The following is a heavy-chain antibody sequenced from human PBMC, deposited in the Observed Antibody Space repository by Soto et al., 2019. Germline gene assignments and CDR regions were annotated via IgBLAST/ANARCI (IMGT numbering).Heavy chain of an antibody. CDR2: IRSCSDYI. Sequence: EVQLVESGGGLGKPGTSLRLSCVASGLIFSTYSMIWVRQAPGKGLEWVSSIRSCSDYIYYADLVCGRFTISRDNAQNSLFLQMMSLAPEDTAVYYCARAPSVHVFDFWCQGTLVTVSS. J-gene: IGHJ4*01. CDR1: GLIFSTYS. V-gene: IGHV3-21*02. D-gene: IGHD6-6*01. CDR3: ARAPSVHVFDF.